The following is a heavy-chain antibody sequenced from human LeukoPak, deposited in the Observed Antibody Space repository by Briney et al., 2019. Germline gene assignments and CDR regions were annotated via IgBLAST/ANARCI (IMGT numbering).Heavy chain of an antibody. CDR3: ARSVTHSFTVTNWFDP. CDR2: ISYSGST. Sequence: SETLSLTCTVSGGSINTYYWSWIRQPPGKGLEWIGYISYSGSTNYNPSLKSRVTISVDTSKNQFSLKLSSVTAADTAVYYCARSVTHSFTVTNWFDPWGQGTLVTVSS. D-gene: IGHD4-17*01. CDR1: GGSINTYY. J-gene: IGHJ5*02. V-gene: IGHV4-59*12.